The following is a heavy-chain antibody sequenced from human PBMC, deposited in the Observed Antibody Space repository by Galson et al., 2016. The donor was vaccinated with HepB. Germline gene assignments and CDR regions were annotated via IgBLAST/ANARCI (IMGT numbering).Heavy chain of an antibody. CDR2: INSYDGHT. V-gene: IGHV1-18*01. Sequence: SVKVSCKASGYTFISYGIAWVRQAPGQGLEWMGWINSYDGHTKYAQRFQGRVTLTTETSTSTAYMELRSLRSDDTAVYYCARDTDFRDYGSGTHYNSHPDLFDIWGQGTTVIVSS. CDR1: GYTFISYG. D-gene: IGHD3-10*01. CDR3: ARDTDFRDYGSGTHYNSHPDLFDI. J-gene: IGHJ3*02.